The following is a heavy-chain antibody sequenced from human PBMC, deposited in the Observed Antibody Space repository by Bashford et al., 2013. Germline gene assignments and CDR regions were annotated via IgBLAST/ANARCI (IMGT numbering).Heavy chain of an antibody. J-gene: IGHJ6*03. V-gene: IGHV4-61*01. CDR2: MYYSGST. D-gene: IGHD6-13*01. CDR1: GGSVSSGSYY. Sequence: SSETLSLTCTVSGGSVSSGSYYWSWIRQPPGKGLEWIGYMYYSGSTNYNPSLKSRVTMSVDTSKNQFSLKLSSVTAADTAVYYCARVSSSWPYYYMDVWGQKGHGSPSP. CDR3: ARVSSSWPYYYMDV.